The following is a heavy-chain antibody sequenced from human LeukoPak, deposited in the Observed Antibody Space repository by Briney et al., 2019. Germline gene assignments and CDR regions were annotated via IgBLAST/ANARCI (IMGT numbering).Heavy chain of an antibody. CDR1: GESVSSNRAT. D-gene: IGHD6-13*01. J-gene: IGHJ3*02. V-gene: IGHV6-1*01. CDR3: ANTSSSMPDAFDI. Sequence: SQTLSLTCAMSGESVSSNRATWDWVRQSPSRGLEWLGRTYHRSRWYYDYAVSVKSRITINPETSKNQFSLQLTPVIPEDTAVYYCANTSSSMPDAFDIWGQGTMVIVSS. CDR2: TYHRSRWYY.